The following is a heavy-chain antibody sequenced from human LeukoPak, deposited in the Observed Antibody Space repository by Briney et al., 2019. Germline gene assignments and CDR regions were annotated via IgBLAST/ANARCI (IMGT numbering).Heavy chain of an antibody. Sequence: SGGSLRLSCAASGFTFSSYAMSLIRQPPGKGLEWVSAISGSGGSTYYADSVKGRFTISRDNSKNTLYLQMNSLRAEDTAVYYCAKDEAPLRYFDWLFLDYWGQGTLVTVSS. J-gene: IGHJ4*02. CDR2: ISGSGGST. CDR3: AKDEAPLRYFDWLFLDY. CDR1: GFTFSSYA. V-gene: IGHV3-23*01. D-gene: IGHD3-9*01.